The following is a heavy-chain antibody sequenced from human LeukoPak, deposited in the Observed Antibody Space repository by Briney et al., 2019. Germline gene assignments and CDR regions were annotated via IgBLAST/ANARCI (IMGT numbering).Heavy chain of an antibody. CDR1: GFTFSSYS. J-gene: IGHJ6*03. D-gene: IGHD3-3*01. CDR3: ARTPTPTGTYYDFWSGYYSEIFYYMDV. V-gene: IGHV3-21*01. CDR2: ISSSSSYI. Sequence: GGSLRLSCAASGFTFSSYSMNWVRQAPGKGLEWVSSISSSSSYIYYADSVKGRFTISRDNAKNSLYLQMNSLRAEDTAVYYCARTPTPTGTYYDFWSGYYSEIFYYMDVWGKGTTVTVSS.